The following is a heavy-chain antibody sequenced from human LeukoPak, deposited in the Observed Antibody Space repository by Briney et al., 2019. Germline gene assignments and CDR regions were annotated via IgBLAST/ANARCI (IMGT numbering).Heavy chain of an antibody. CDR3: ARAPEFSSGWLLDC. V-gene: IGHV4-4*07. J-gene: IGHJ4*02. CDR1: GGSMSTYY. Sequence: PSETPSLTCSVSGGSMSTYYWSWIRQSAGKGLEWIGRIHPSGRTDYNPTLRSRVSLSVDTSKNQLSLKVSSVTAADTAIYYCARAPEFSSGWLLDCWGQGSLVTVSS. CDR2: IHPSGRT. D-gene: IGHD6-19*01.